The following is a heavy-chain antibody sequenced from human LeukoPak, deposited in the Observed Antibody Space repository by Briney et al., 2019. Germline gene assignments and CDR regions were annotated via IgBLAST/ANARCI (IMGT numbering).Heavy chain of an antibody. Sequence: SETLSLTCSVSGASLSSDYWSWIRQAPGKGPEWVGSIYYGEYTTSNPSLNSRVTISVDTSKNHYSLRLTSVTVADTAVYYCARVYYSSSYDYWYFDLWGRGTLVTVSS. J-gene: IGHJ2*01. D-gene: IGHD6-13*01. CDR1: GASLSSDY. V-gene: IGHV4-59*01. CDR3: ARVYYSSSYDYWYFDL. CDR2: IYYGEYT.